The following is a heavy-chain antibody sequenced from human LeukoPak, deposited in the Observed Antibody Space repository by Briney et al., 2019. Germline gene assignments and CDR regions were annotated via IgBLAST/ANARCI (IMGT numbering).Heavy chain of an antibody. CDR3: ARQGGYYDSSGYYTVIDI. D-gene: IGHD3-22*01. V-gene: IGHV4-34*01. Sequence: SETLSLTCAVYGGSFSTYYWTWIRQPPGKGLEWIGEINHSGSTNYNSSFESRVTISVDTSKNQFSLKLSSVTAADMAVYYCARQGGYYDSSGYYTVIDIWGQGTMVTVSS. J-gene: IGHJ3*02. CDR2: INHSGST. CDR1: GGSFSTYY.